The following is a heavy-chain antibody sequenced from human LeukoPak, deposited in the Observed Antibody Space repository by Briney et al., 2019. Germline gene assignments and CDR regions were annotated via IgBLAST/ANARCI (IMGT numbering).Heavy chain of an antibody. CDR3: AKDGYNYSDY. V-gene: IGHV3-30*02. Sequence: PGGSLRLSCAASGFTFSNYGMHWVRQAPGKGLEWVAFIRYDGSNKDYADSVKGRFTISRDNSKNTLYLQMNSLRAEDKAVYYCAKDGYNYSDYWGQATLVTVS. CDR1: GFTFSNYG. J-gene: IGHJ4*02. CDR2: IRYDGSNK. D-gene: IGHD5-24*01.